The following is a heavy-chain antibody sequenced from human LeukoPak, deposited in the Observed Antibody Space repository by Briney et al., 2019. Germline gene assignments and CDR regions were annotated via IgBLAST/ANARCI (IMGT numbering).Heavy chain of an antibody. CDR2: ISSSSSYI. Sequence: PGGSLRLSCAASGFTFSSYSMNWVRQAPGKGLEWVSSISSSSSYIYYADSVKGRFTISRDNAKNSLYLQMNSLRAEDTAVYYCTSLKGLYSSIWRSSDYWGQGALVTVSS. J-gene: IGHJ4*02. CDR3: TSLKGLYSSIWRSSDY. D-gene: IGHD6-13*01. CDR1: GFTFSSYS. V-gene: IGHV3-21*01.